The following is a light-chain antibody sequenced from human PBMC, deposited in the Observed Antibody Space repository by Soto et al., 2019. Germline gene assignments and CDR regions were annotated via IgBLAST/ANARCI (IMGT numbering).Light chain of an antibody. CDR1: QSISSW. J-gene: IGKJ1*01. Sequence: DIQMTPSPSTLSASVLDIVTITFRSSQSISSWLALYQQTPGKAPKLLIYDASSLESGVPSRFSGSGSGTEFTLTISSLQPEDFATYYCQKNYITGWKFGQGTKVDIK. CDR3: QKNYITGWK. V-gene: IGKV1-5*01. CDR2: DAS.